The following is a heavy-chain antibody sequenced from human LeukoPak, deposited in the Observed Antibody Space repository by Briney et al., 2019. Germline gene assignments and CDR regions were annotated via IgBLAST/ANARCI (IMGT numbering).Heavy chain of an antibody. D-gene: IGHD6-6*01. V-gene: IGHV4-4*07. CDR3: AREQSSSTSRCLDY. CDR2: IYIDGST. CDR1: GGSVGSYY. Sequence: PSETLSLTCTVSGGSVGSYYWSWIRQPAGKGLEWIGRIYIDGSTNYNPSLKSRVAMSVDTSKNQFSLKLSSVTAADTAVYYCAREQSSSTSRCLDYWGQGTLVTVSS. J-gene: IGHJ4*02.